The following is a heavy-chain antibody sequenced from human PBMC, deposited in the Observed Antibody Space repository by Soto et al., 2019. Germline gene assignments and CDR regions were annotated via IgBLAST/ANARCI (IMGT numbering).Heavy chain of an antibody. Sequence: HPGGSLRLSCAASEFTFSSYWMSWVRQAPGKGLEWVANIKQDGSEKYYVDSVKGRFTISRDNAKNSLYLQMNSLRAEDTAVYYCARDLPNGMDVWGQGTTVTVSS. J-gene: IGHJ6*02. CDR2: IKQDGSEK. CDR1: EFTFSSYW. CDR3: ARDLPNGMDV. V-gene: IGHV3-7*05.